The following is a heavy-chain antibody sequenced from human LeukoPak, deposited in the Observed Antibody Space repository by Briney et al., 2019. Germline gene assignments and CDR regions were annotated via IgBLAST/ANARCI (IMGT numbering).Heavy chain of an antibody. V-gene: IGHV3-43*01. J-gene: IGHJ4*02. CDR1: GFTFDDYT. D-gene: IGHD3-10*01. Sequence: GGSLRLSCAASGFTFDDYTMHWVRQAPGKGLEWVSLISWDGGSTYYADSVKGRFTISRDKSKNSLYLQMNSLRTEDTALYYCAKDGGTGYFDYWGQGTLVTVSS. CDR3: AKDGGTGYFDY. CDR2: ISWDGGST.